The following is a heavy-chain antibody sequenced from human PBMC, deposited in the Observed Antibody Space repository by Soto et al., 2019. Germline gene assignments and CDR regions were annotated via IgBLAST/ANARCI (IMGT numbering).Heavy chain of an antibody. Sequence: GGSLRLSCAASGFTFSSYSMNWVRQSPGKGLEWVSSISSSSSYIYYADSVKGRFTISRDNAKNSLYLQMNSLRAEDTAVYYCARAFTYYEFLVYYYYMDVWGKGTTVTVSS. CDR1: GFTFSSYS. CDR2: ISSSSSYI. J-gene: IGHJ6*03. V-gene: IGHV3-21*01. D-gene: IGHD3-3*01. CDR3: ARAFTYYEFLVYYYYMDV.